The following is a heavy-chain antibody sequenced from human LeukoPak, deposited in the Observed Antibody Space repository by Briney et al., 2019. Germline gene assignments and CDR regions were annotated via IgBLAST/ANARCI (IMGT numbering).Heavy chain of an antibody. D-gene: IGHD6-13*01. CDR2: IIPILGIA. Sequence: ASVKVSCKASGGTFSSYAISWVRQAPGQGLEWMGRIIPILGIANYAQKFQGRVTITADKSTSTAYMELSSLRSEDTAVYYCAREEAAGSMAFDYWGQGTLVTVSS. J-gene: IGHJ4*02. V-gene: IGHV1-69*04. CDR1: GGTFSSYA. CDR3: AREEAAGSMAFDY.